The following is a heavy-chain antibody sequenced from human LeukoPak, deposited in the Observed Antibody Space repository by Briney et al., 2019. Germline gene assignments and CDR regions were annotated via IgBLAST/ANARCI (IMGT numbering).Heavy chain of an antibody. CDR2: ISYDGSNK. D-gene: IGHD6-13*01. Sequence: GGSLRLSCAASGFTFSSYAMHWVRQAPGKGLEWVAVISYDGSNKYYADSVKGRFTISRDNSKNTLYLQMNSLRAEDTAVYYCASIAEAADNDYWAQGTLVTVSS. CDR3: ASIAEAADNDY. V-gene: IGHV3-30*01. J-gene: IGHJ4*02. CDR1: GFTFSSYA.